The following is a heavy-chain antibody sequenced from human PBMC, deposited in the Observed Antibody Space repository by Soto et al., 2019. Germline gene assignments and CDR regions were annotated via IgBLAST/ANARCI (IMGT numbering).Heavy chain of an antibody. V-gene: IGHV3-33*01. J-gene: IGHJ4*02. CDR3: AGATDYDYIWGSDPPGGY. D-gene: IGHD3-16*01. Sequence: QVQLVESGGGVVQPGRSLRLSCAASGFTFSSYGMHWVRQAPGKRLEWVAVIWYDGSNKYYADSVKGRFTISRDNSKNTLYLQMNSLRAEDTAVYYCAGATDYDYIWGSDPPGGYWGQGTLVTVSS. CDR2: IWYDGSNK. CDR1: GFTFSSYG.